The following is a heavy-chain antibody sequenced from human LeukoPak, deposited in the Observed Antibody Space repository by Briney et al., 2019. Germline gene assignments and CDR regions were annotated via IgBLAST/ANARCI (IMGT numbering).Heavy chain of an antibody. CDR1: GGSISSYY. Sequence: PSETLSLTCTVSGGSISSYYWGWIRQPPGKGLEWIGSIYHSGSTYYNPSLKSRVTISVDTSKNQFSLKLSSVTAADTAVYYCARVSGDSSGLLDYWGQGTLVTVSS. J-gene: IGHJ4*02. CDR2: IYHSGST. V-gene: IGHV4-38-2*02. D-gene: IGHD6-19*01. CDR3: ARVSGDSSGLLDY.